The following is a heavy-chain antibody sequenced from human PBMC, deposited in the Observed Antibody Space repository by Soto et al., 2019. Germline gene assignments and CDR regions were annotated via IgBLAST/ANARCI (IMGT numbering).Heavy chain of an antibody. CDR3: ARWTVLRFLEWPHEGSFDP. J-gene: IGHJ5*02. CDR1: GYTFTSYG. Sequence: ASVKVSCKASGYTFTSYGISWVRQAPGQGLEWMGWISAYNGNTNYAQKVQGRVTMTTDTSTSTSYMELRSLRSDDTAVYYCARWTVLRFLEWPHEGSFDPCGQGTLVTAPQ. CDR2: ISAYNGNT. D-gene: IGHD3-3*01. V-gene: IGHV1-18*04.